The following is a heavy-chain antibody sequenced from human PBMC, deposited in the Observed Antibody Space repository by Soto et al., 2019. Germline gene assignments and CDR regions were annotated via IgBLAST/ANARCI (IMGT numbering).Heavy chain of an antibody. CDR1: GYTFTGYY. CDR3: ARAPRYYYDSSGYHTEFDP. D-gene: IGHD3-22*01. CDR2: INPNSGGT. Sequence: VASVKVSCKASGYTFTGYYMHWVRQAPGQGLEWMGWINPNSGGTNYAQKFQGRVTMTRDTSISTAYMELSRLRSDDTAVYYCARAPRYYYDSSGYHTEFDPWGQGTLVTVSS. J-gene: IGHJ5*02. V-gene: IGHV1-2*02.